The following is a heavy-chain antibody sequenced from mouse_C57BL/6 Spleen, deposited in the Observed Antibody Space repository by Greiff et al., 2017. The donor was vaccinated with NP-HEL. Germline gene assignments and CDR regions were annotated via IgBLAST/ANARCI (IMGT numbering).Heavy chain of an antibody. CDR3: ARRATTVVAPAY. CDR1: GYTFTSYW. V-gene: IGHV1-59*01. Sequence: QVQLKQPGAELVRPGTSVKLSCKASGYTFTSYWMHWVKQRPGQGLEWIGVIDPSDSYTNYNQKFKGKATLTVDTSSSTAYMQLSSLTSEDSAVYYCARRATTVVAPAYWGQGTLVTVSA. D-gene: IGHD1-1*01. CDR2: IDPSDSYT. J-gene: IGHJ3*01.